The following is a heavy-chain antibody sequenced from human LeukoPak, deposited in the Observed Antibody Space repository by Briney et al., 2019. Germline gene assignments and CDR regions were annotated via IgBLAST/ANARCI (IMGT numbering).Heavy chain of an antibody. Sequence: PGGTLRLSCAASGFTFSSYGMSWVRQAPEKGLEWVSAISGSGGSTYFGHSVKGRFTISRDNAKNSLYLQMNNLRAEDTGVYYCVRWYVGGWYNSYFDFWGQGTLVTVSS. D-gene: IGHD6-19*01. V-gene: IGHV3-23*01. CDR1: GFTFSSYG. CDR2: ISGSGGST. J-gene: IGHJ4*02. CDR3: VRWYVGGWYNSYFDF.